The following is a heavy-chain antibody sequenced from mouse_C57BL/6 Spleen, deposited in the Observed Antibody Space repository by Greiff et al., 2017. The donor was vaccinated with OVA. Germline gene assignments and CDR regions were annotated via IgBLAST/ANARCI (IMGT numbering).Heavy chain of an antibody. CDR3: ARYLGNAFAY. CDR2: ISDGGSYT. J-gene: IGHJ3*01. Sequence: EVKLVESGGGLVKPGGSLKLSCAASGFTFSSYAMSWVHQTPEKRLEWVATISDGGSYTYYPDNVKGRFTISRDNAKNNLYLQMSHLKSEDTAMYYCARYLGNAFAYWGQGTLVTVSA. D-gene: IGHD2-1*01. CDR1: GFTFSSYA. V-gene: IGHV5-4*03.